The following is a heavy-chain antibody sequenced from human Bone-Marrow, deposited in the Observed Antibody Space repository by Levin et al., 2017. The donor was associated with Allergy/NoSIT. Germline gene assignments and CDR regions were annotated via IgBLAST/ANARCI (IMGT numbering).Heavy chain of an antibody. CDR1: GFTFSIYA. CDR2: ISGSGGIT. D-gene: IGHD5-18*01. Sequence: QSGGSLRLSCAASGFTFSIYAMNWVRQAPGKGLEWVSSISGSGGITHYADSVRGRFTISRDNSKSTLYLQMNSLRAEDTAVYYCAKGRYSYCYVDDYWGQGTLVTVSS. J-gene: IGHJ4*02. CDR3: AKGRYSYCYVDDY. V-gene: IGHV3-23*01.